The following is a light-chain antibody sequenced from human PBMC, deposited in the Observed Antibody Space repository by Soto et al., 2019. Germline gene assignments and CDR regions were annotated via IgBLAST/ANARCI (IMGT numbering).Light chain of an antibody. Sequence: EIVLTQSPGTLSLSPGERATLSCRASQSVSSSYLAWYQQKPGQAPRLLIYGASSRATGIPDRFSGSGSGPDFTLTISRLEPEDFAVYYCQQYGRSPGTFGPGAKVEIK. CDR3: QQYGRSPGT. CDR2: GAS. J-gene: IGKJ1*01. V-gene: IGKV3-20*01. CDR1: QSVSSSY.